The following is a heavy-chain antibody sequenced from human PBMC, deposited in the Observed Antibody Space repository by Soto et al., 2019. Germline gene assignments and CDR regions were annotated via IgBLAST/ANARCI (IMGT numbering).Heavy chain of an antibody. Sequence: PGGSLRLSCEASGFTFSGYTMNWVRQAPGKGLEWVSSITASSSSSSHIYYADSVEGRFTISRDNAKNSVYLQMNSPRAEDTAVYYCARAPPSLYYYDRSGNYPNYFDYWGQGTLVTVSS. CDR1: GFTFSGYT. J-gene: IGHJ4*02. D-gene: IGHD3-22*01. CDR2: ITASSSSSSHI. CDR3: ARAPPSLYYYDRSGNYPNYFDY. V-gene: IGHV3-21*01.